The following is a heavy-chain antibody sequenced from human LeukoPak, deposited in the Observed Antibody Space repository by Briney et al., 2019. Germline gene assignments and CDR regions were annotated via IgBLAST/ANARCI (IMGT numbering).Heavy chain of an antibody. Sequence: PSETLSLTCAVSGGSISSSGYYWGWIRQPPEKGLELEWIGSIYYSGRTYYNPSLKSRVTIPVDTSKNQFSLKLSSVTATDTAVYYCARTKIHYYDSSSAYFFDYWGQGILVIVAS. D-gene: IGHD3-22*01. CDR3: ARTKIHYYDSSSAYFFDY. J-gene: IGHJ4*02. V-gene: IGHV4-39*01. CDR1: GGSISSSGYY. CDR2: IYYSGRT.